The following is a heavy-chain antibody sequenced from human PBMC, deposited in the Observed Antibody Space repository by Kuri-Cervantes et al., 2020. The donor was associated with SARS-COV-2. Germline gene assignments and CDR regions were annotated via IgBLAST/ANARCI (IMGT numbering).Heavy chain of an antibody. CDR3: ARGRPSYYGSGSYLTWFDP. V-gene: IGHV4-39*07. D-gene: IGHD3-10*01. CDR1: GGSISSSSYY. Sequence: GSLRLSCTVSGGSISSSSYYWGWIRQPPGKGLEWIGSIYYSGSTYYNPSLKSRVTISVDTSKNQFSLKLSSVTAADTAVYYCARGRPSYYGSGSYLTWFDPWGQGTLVTVSS. CDR2: IYYSGST. J-gene: IGHJ5*02.